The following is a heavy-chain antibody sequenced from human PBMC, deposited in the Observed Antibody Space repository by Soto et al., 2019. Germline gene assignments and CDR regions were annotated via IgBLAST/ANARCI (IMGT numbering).Heavy chain of an antibody. J-gene: IGHJ4*02. CDR1: GFTVSSNY. V-gene: IGHV3-66*01. CDR3: ATRVSIGGY. CDR2: IYSGGST. Sequence: EVQLAESGGGLVQPGGSLRLSCAASGFTVSSNYMTWVPQAPGKGLEWVSVIYSGGSTYYADSVNGRFTISSDNSKNTVYLHMNSLRAEDTAVYYCATRVSIGGYWGQGSLVTVSS. D-gene: IGHD3-10*01.